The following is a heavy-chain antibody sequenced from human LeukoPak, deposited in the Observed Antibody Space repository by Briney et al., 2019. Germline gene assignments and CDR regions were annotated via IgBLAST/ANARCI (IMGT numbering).Heavy chain of an antibody. CDR1: GGSINSYY. Sequence: SETLSLTRTVSGGSINSYYWSWIRQPAGKGLEWIGRIYTSGSSNYNPSLKSRVTMSVDTSKNQFSLRLTSVTAADTAVYYCARAAYGDYRYYYFYLDVWGKGTTVTVSS. J-gene: IGHJ6*03. CDR3: ARAAYGDYRYYYFYLDV. D-gene: IGHD4-17*01. V-gene: IGHV4-4*07. CDR2: IYTSGSS.